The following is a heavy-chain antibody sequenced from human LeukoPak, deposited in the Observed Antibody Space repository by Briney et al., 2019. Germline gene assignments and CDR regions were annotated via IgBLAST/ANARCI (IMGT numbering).Heavy chain of an antibody. Sequence: GGSLRLSCAASGFTFTNYAMHWVRQAPGKGLEYVSAMSSDGGTTYYANFVKGRFTMSRDTSKNTLYLQMGSLRAEDGAVYYCARGGSLSAYDSWGQGTLVTVSS. CDR3: ARGGSLSAYDS. J-gene: IGHJ4*02. CDR1: GFTFTNYA. CDR2: MSSDGGTT. V-gene: IGHV3-64*01. D-gene: IGHD2/OR15-2a*01.